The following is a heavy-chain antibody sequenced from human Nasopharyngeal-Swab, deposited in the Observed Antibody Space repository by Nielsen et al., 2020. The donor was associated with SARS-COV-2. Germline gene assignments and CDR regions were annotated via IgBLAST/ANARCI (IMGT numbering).Heavy chain of an antibody. J-gene: IGHJ4*02. CDR3: ARHPLKYYDSGSGYRTGNLAKFDS. V-gene: IGHV4-39*01. CDR1: GGSISSSSDY. Sequence: SETLSLTCTVSGGSISSSSDYWGWIRQPPGKGLDWIGSIYYSGSAYSNPSLRSRVTISVDTSTNQFSLKLTYVTAADTAVYFCARHPLKYYDSGSGYRTGNLAKFDSWGQGTLVTVSS. D-gene: IGHD3-3*01. CDR2: IYYSGSA.